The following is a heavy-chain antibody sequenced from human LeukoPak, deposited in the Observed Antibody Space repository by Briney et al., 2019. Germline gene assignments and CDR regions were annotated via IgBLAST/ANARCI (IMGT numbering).Heavy chain of an antibody. Sequence: GGSLRLSCAASGFTFSSYSMNWVRQASGKGLEWVSSISSSSSYIYYADSVKGRFTISRDNAKNSLYLQMNSLRAEDTAVYYCARDSNGYNGFDYWGQGTLVTVSS. J-gene: IGHJ4*02. CDR1: GFTFSSYS. V-gene: IGHV3-21*01. CDR3: ARDSNGYNGFDY. D-gene: IGHD5-24*01. CDR2: ISSSSSYI.